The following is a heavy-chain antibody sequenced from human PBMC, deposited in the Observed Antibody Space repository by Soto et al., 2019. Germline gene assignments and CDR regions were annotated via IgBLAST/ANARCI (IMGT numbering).Heavy chain of an antibody. CDR1: GYTFTSYG. Sequence: GASVKVSCKASGYTFTSYGISWVRQAPGQGLEWMGWISAYNGNTNYAQKLQGRVTMTTDTSTSTAYMELRSLRSDDTAVYYCARELIGEVNPGGGWFDPWGQGTLVTVSS. D-gene: IGHD3-10*01. V-gene: IGHV1-18*01. CDR3: ARELIGEVNPGGGWFDP. CDR2: ISAYNGNT. J-gene: IGHJ5*02.